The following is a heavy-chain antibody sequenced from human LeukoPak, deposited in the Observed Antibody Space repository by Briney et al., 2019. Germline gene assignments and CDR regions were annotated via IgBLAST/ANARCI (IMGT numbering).Heavy chain of an antibody. D-gene: IGHD3-22*01. CDR1: GFTFSTFW. J-gene: IGHJ4*02. Sequence: GGSLRLSCAASGFTFSTFWMSWVRQAPGKGLEWVANIKQDGSEKYYVDSVKGRVTISRDNAKNSLYLEMNSLRAEDTAVYYCASERYYYDSSGYYFHFDYWGQGTLVTVSS. CDR3: ASERYYYDSSGYYFHFDY. CDR2: IKQDGSEK. V-gene: IGHV3-7*04.